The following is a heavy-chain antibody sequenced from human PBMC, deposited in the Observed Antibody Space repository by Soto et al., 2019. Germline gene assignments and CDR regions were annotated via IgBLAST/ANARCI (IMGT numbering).Heavy chain of an antibody. V-gene: IGHV3-21*01. CDR2: ISSSSSYI. CDR1: GFTFSSYS. D-gene: IGHD1-26*01. J-gene: IGHJ3*02. CDR3: ARDPGLRARPREGAFDI. Sequence: GGSLRLSCAASGFTFSSYSMNWVRQAPGKGLEWVSSISSSSSYIYYADSVKGRFTISRDNAKNSLYLQMNSLRAEDTAVYYCARDPGLRARPREGAFDIWGQGTMVTVSS.